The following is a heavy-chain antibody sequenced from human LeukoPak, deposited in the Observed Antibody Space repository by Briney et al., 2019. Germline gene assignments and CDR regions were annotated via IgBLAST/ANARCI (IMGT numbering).Heavy chain of an antibody. CDR1: GFTFSNCA. CDR3: AKRGYSYGYYWFDP. CDR2: ISYDGTNK. V-gene: IGHV3-30-3*02. D-gene: IGHD5-18*01. J-gene: IGHJ5*02. Sequence: GGSLRLSCAASGFTFSNCAMHWVRQAPGKGLEWVAVISYDGTNKYYADSVKGRFTISRDNSKNTLYLQMNSLRAEDTAVYYCAKRGYSYGYYWFDPWGQGTLVTVSS.